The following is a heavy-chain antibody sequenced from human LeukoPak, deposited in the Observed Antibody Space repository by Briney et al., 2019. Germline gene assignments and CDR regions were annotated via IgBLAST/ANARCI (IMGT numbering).Heavy chain of an antibody. CDR1: GFTFSSYE. J-gene: IGHJ4*02. CDR2: ISSSGSTI. V-gene: IGHV3-48*03. Sequence: GGSLRLSCAASGFTFSSYEMHWVRQAPGKGLEWVSYISSSGSTIYYADSVKGRFTISRDNTKNSLYLQMNSLRAEDTAVYYCARDYGGSSPFDYWGQGTLVTVSS. D-gene: IGHD4-23*01. CDR3: ARDYGGSSPFDY.